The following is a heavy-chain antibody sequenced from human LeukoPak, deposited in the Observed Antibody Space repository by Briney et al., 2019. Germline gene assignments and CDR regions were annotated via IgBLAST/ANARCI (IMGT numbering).Heavy chain of an antibody. Sequence: GGSLRLSCAASGFTFSSYEMNWVRQAPGKGLEWVSYIITSGSTRYYADSVKGRFTISRDNAKNSLYLQMNSLRAEDTAVYYCARGYCSNGVCIDAFDIWGQGTMVTVSS. CDR1: GFTFSSYE. V-gene: IGHV3-48*03. CDR2: IITSGSTR. CDR3: ARGYCSNGVCIDAFDI. J-gene: IGHJ3*02. D-gene: IGHD2-8*01.